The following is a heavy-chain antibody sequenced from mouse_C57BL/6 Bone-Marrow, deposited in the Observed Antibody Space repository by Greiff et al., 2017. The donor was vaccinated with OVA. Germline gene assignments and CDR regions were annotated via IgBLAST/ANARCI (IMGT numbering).Heavy chain of an antibody. CDR2: IDPENGDT. CDR1: GFNIKDDY. D-gene: IGHD2-2*01. CDR3: TIVMDGHDGGD. J-gene: IGHJ3*01. Sequence: VQLQQSGAELVRPGASVKLSCTASGFNIKDDYMHWVKQRPEQGLEWIGWIDPENGDTEYASKFQGKATITADTSSNTAYLQLSSLTSEDTAVYYCTIVMDGHDGGDWGQGTLVTVSA. V-gene: IGHV14-4*01.